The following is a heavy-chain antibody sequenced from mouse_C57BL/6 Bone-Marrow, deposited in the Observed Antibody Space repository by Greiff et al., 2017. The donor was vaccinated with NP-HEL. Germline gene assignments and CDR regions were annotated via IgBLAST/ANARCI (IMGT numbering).Heavy chain of an antibody. Sequence: QVQLQQPGAELVKPGASVKLSCKASGYTFTSYWMHWVKQRPGQGLEWIGMIHPNSGSTNYNEKFKSKATLTVDKSSSTAYMQLSSLTSEDSAVYYCARRGYYSNYAWFAYWGQGTLVTVSA. D-gene: IGHD2-5*01. J-gene: IGHJ3*01. CDR2: IHPNSGST. CDR3: ARRGYYSNYAWFAY. V-gene: IGHV1-64*01. CDR1: GYTFTSYW.